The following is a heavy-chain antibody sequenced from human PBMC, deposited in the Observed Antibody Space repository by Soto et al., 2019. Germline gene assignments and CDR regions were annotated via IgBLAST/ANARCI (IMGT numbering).Heavy chain of an antibody. CDR1: GVSLSGYY. D-gene: IGHD3-16*01. CDR2: IDNSGKT. J-gene: IGHJ4*02. V-gene: IGHV4-34*01. Sequence: QVQLQQWGAGPLKPSETLSLTCAVYGVSLSGYYWSWIRQPPGKGLEWIGEIDNSGKTNYSPSLKSRVTISADTSKNRFSLTVTSLTAADTAVYYCARGRDGGAADWGQGTRVTVSS. CDR3: ARGRDGGAAD.